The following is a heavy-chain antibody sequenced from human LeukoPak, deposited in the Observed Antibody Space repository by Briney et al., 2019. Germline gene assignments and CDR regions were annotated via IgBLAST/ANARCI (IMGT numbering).Heavy chain of an antibody. V-gene: IGHV3-30-3*01. CDR3: ARDLDIVVVPAAMALGY. CDR1: GFTFSSYA. CDR2: ISYDGSNK. D-gene: IGHD2-2*03. Sequence: GGSLRLSCAASGFTFSSYAMHWVRQAPGKELEWVPAISYDGSNKYYADSVKGRFTISRDNSKNTLYLQMNSLRAEDTAVYYCARDLDIVVVPAAMALGYWGQGTLVTVSS. J-gene: IGHJ4*02.